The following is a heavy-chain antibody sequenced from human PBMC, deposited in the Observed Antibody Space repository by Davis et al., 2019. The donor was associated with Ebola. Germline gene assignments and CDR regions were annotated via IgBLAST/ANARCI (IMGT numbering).Heavy chain of an antibody. CDR2: ISGSGMTI. Sequence: GGSLRLSCVASGFTFGDYYMAWIRQAPGKGLEWVSFISGSGMTIYYADSVKGRFIISRDNFDNSLYLEMETLTVEETAIYYCARDWGGAVRPEYFQHWGQGTQVSVSS. J-gene: IGHJ1*01. D-gene: IGHD6-6*01. CDR3: ARDWGGAVRPEYFQH. CDR1: GFTFGDYY. V-gene: IGHV3-11*01.